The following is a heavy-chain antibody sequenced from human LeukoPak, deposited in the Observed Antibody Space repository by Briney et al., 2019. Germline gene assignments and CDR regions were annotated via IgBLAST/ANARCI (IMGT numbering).Heavy chain of an antibody. V-gene: IGHV3-74*01. Sequence: GGSLRLSXAASGFTFSSYWMHWVRQAPGKGLVWVSRINSDGSSASYADSVKGRFTISRDNAKNTLYLQMNSLRAEDTAVYYCARDDDYGDYFFDYWGQGTLATVSS. CDR3: ARDDDYGDYFFDY. D-gene: IGHD4-17*01. CDR1: GFTFSSYW. CDR2: INSDGSSA. J-gene: IGHJ4*02.